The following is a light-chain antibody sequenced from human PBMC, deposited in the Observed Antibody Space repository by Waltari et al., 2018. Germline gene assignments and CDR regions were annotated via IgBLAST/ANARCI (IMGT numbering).Light chain of an antibody. CDR3: QQRSNWPP. CDR2: DAS. Sequence: EIVLTQSPATLSLSPGERAPLSCRASQRVSSYLAWYQQKPGQAPRLLIYDASNRATGIPARFSGSGSGTDFTLTISSLEPEDFAVYYCQQRSNWPPFGGGTKVEIK. J-gene: IGKJ4*01. V-gene: IGKV3-11*01. CDR1: QRVSSY.